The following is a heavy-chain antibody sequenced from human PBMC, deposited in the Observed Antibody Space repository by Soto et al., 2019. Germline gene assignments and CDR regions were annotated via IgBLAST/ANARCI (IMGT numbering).Heavy chain of an antibody. J-gene: IGHJ6*02. Sequence: PGESLKISCKGSGYSFTSYWIGWVRQMPGKGLEWMGIIYPGDSDTRYSPSFQGQVTISADKSISTAYLQWSSLKASDTAMYYCARGVVEVPAATSYGMDVWGQGTTVTVSS. CDR3: ARGVVEVPAATSYGMDV. V-gene: IGHV5-51*01. CDR2: IYPGDSDT. CDR1: GYSFTSYW. D-gene: IGHD2-2*01.